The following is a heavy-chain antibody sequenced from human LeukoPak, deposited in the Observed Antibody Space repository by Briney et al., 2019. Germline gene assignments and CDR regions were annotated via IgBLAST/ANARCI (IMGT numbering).Heavy chain of an antibody. Sequence: SQTLSLTCAISGDSVSSTSAAWNWIRQSPSRGLEWLGGTYYRSQWYNEYAASVISRITINSDTSKNHFSLQLNSVTPGDTAVYYCARVDCSGGSCYFDYWGQGTLVTVSS. CDR1: GDSVSSTSAA. V-gene: IGHV6-1*01. CDR3: ARVDCSGGSCYFDY. CDR2: TYYRSQWYN. J-gene: IGHJ4*02. D-gene: IGHD2-15*01.